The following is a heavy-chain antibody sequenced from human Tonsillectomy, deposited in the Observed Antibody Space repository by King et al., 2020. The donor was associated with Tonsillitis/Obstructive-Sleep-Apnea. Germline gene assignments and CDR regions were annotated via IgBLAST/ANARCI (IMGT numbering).Heavy chain of an antibody. CDR2: ISSSSTYI. CDR1: GFTFSSYS. Sequence: VQLVESGGGLVKPGGSLRLSCAASGFTFSSYSLNWVRQAPGKGLEWVSSISSSSTYIYYADSVKGRFTISRDNAKNSLYLQMNSLRAEDTAVYYCARARHYYYDSSGYYPLDYWGQGTLVTVSS. D-gene: IGHD3-22*01. J-gene: IGHJ4*02. V-gene: IGHV3-21*01. CDR3: ARARHYYYDSSGYYPLDY.